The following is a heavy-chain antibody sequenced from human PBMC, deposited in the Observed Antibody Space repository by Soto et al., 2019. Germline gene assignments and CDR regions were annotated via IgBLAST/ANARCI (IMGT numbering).Heavy chain of an antibody. D-gene: IGHD2-2*01. J-gene: IGHJ6*02. CDR2: ISYDGSNK. CDR1: GFTFSSYG. CDR3: TNGPAIVLVPAAMNYYYGMDV. V-gene: IGHV3-30*18. Sequence: QVQLVEAGGGVVQPGRSLRLSCAASGFTFSSYGMHWVRQAPGKGLEWVAVISYDGSNKYYADSVKGRFTITRDNSKNSQYQQMNSLRAEDTFVYYCTNGPAIVLVPAAMNYYYGMDVWGQGTKVTGSS.